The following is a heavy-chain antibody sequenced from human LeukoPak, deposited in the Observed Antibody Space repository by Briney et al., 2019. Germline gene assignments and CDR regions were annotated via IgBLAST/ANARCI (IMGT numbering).Heavy chain of an antibody. J-gene: IGHJ4*02. CDR3: ARVHIVVVTATHYYFDY. D-gene: IGHD2-21*02. CDR2: IYYSGST. V-gene: IGHV4-59*01. Sequence: SETLSLTCTVSGGSISSYYRSWIRQPPGKGLEWIGYIYYSGSTNYNPSLKSRVTISVDTSKNQFSLKLSSVTAADTAVYYCARVHIVVVTATHYYFDYWGQGTLVTVSS. CDR1: GGSISSYY.